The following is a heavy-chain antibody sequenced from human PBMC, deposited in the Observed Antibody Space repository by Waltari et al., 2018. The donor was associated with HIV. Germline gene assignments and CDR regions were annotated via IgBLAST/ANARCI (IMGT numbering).Heavy chain of an antibody. J-gene: IGHJ5*02. CDR1: NGSFRGYY. V-gene: IGHV4-34*01. Sequence: QVQLQQWGTGLLKPSETLSLICAVYNGSFRGYYWSWIRQPPGRRLAWRGEINDSGNTNYKAAFKGRVTMSVETSKNQFSLKLKLVTAADTAVYYCARWYSSSWYWFDPWGQGTLVTGSS. D-gene: IGHD2-2*01. CDR2: INDSGNT. CDR3: ARWYSSSWYWFDP.